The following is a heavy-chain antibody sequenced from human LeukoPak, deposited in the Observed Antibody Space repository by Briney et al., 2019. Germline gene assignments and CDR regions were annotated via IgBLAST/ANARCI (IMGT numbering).Heavy chain of an antibody. CDR3: ARGQLRFLEWLPGGY. J-gene: IGHJ4*02. V-gene: IGHV1-46*01. D-gene: IGHD3-3*01. Sequence: ASVKVSCKASGYTFTSYYMHWVRQAPGQGLEWMGIINPSGGSTSYAQKFQGRVTMTRGMSTSTVYMELSSLRSEDTAVYYCARGQLRFLEWLPGGYWGQGTLVTVSS. CDR2: INPSGGST. CDR1: GYTFTSYY.